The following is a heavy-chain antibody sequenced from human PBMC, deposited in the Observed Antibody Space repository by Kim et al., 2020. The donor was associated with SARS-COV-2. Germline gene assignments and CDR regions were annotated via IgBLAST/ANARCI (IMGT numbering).Heavy chain of an antibody. D-gene: IGHD6-13*01. CDR3: GRHAAQQVLQRLDY. J-gene: IGHJ4*02. Sequence: NPSLRGRATISVDTSRNQFALKLGSVTAADTALYYCGRHAAQQVLQRLDYWGQGTLVTVSS. V-gene: IGHV4-39*01.